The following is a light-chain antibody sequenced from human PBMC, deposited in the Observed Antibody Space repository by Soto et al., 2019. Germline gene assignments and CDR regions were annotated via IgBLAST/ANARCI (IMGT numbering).Light chain of an antibody. V-gene: IGLV1-40*01. J-gene: IGLJ2*01. CDR3: QSYDSSLSGYVV. CDR1: SSNIGAGYA. Sequence: QSVLTQPPSVSGAPGQRVTISCTGSSSNIGAGYAVHWYQQLPGTAPKLLIYGNSNRPSGFPDRFSGSKSGTSASLAITGLQAEEEADYYCQSYDSSLSGYVVFGGGTKLTVL. CDR2: GNS.